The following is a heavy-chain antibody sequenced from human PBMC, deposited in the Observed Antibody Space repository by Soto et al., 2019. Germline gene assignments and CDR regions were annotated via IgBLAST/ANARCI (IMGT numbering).Heavy chain of an antibody. Sequence: AAVEVPCTLSGYTFTSYGIICVRPAPGEGLEWMGWISAYNGNTNYAQKVQGRDTMTTDTATSTAYMELSSLRADDTAVYYCARDTGDRYGRTHVDWGQGTRVSV. CDR2: ISAYNGNT. D-gene: IGHD5-18*01. CDR1: GYTFTSYG. J-gene: IGHJ4*02. V-gene: IGHV1-18*01. CDR3: ARDTGDRYGRTHVD.